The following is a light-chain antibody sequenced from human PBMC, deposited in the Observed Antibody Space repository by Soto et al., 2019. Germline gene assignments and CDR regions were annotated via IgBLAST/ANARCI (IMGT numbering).Light chain of an antibody. CDR2: EVI. CDR1: SSDVGGYNY. CDR3: SSYTSSSTLV. J-gene: IGLJ2*01. Sequence: QSVLTQPASVSGSPGQSITISCTATSSDVGGYNYVSWFQQYPGKAPKLMIYEVINRPSGVSNRFSGSKSGNTASLIISGLQAEAEADYYCSSYTSSSTLVFGGGTKLTVL. V-gene: IGLV2-14*01.